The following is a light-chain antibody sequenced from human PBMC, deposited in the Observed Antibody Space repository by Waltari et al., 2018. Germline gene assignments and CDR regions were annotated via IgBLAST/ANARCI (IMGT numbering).Light chain of an antibody. Sequence: DIVMTQSPDSLAVSLGERATINCKSSQSVLHSPVNKDYLAWFQQRPGQPPKLLIYGASTRESGVPYRFSGSGSGTDFTLTISSLQAEDVAVYYCQQYHSPPYTFGQGTKLEIK. V-gene: IGKV4-1*01. CDR3: QQYHSPPYT. CDR2: GAS. CDR1: QSVLHSPVNKDY. J-gene: IGKJ2*01.